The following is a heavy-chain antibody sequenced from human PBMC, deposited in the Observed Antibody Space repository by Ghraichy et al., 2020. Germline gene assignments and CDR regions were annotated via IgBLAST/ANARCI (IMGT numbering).Heavy chain of an antibody. CDR3: ARGIRTGFRVSGYDSRYYYYYMDV. D-gene: IGHD5-12*01. Sequence: ASVKVSCKASGYTFTGYYMHWVRQAPGQGLEWMGWINPNSGGTNYAQKFQGWVTMTRDTSISTAYMELSRLRSDDTAVYYCARGIRTGFRVSGYDSRYYYYYMDVWGKGTTVTVSS. CDR2: INPNSGGT. J-gene: IGHJ6*03. V-gene: IGHV1-2*04. CDR1: GYTFTGYY.